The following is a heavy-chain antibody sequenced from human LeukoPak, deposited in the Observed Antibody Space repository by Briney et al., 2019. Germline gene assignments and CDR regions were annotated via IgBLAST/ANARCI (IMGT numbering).Heavy chain of an antibody. D-gene: IGHD5-24*01. Sequence: GGSLRLSCVGSRFTFSNYAMTWVRQAPGKGLEWVSAISGPGGSTYYADSVKGRFTISRDNAKNSLYLQMNSLRAEDTAIYYCTRVGYIDEGIDYWGQGTLVTVSS. CDR1: RFTFSNYA. V-gene: IGHV3-23*01. J-gene: IGHJ4*02. CDR2: ISGPGGST. CDR3: TRVGYIDEGIDY.